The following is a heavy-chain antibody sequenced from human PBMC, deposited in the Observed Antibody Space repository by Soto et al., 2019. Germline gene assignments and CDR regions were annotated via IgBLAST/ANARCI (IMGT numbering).Heavy chain of an antibody. CDR2: IYYSGST. CDR1: GGSISSSSYY. D-gene: IGHD3-3*01. J-gene: IGHJ4*02. CDR3: ARQTTYYDFWSGYPLFDY. Sequence: QLQLQESGPGLEKPSETLSLTCTVSGGSISSSSYYWGWIRQPPGKGLEWIESIYYSGSTYYNPSLKSRVTISVDTSKNQFSLKLSSVTAADTAVYYCARQTTYYDFWSGYPLFDYWGQGTLVTVSS. V-gene: IGHV4-39*01.